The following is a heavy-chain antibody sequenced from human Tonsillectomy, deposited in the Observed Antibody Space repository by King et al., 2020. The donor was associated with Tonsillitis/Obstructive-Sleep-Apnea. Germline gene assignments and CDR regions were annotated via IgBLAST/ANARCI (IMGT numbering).Heavy chain of an antibody. CDR1: GFTVSSNY. CDR3: AIPFYCSSTSCYADAFDI. D-gene: IGHD2-2*01. V-gene: IGHV3-53*01. J-gene: IGHJ3*02. CDR2: IYSGGST. Sequence: VQLVESGGGLIQPGGSLRLSCAASGFTVSSNYMSWVRQAPGKGLEWVSVIYSGGSTYYADSVKGRFTISRDNSKNTLYLQMTSLRAEDTAVYYCAIPFYCSSTSCYADAFDIWGQGTMVTVSS.